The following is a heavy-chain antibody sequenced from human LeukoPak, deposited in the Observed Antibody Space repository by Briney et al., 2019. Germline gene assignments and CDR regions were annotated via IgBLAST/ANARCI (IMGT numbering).Heavy chain of an antibody. Sequence: RAGGSLRLSCAASGFTFSSYSMNGVRQAPGKRRKGVSSISSRSSYIYYADSVKGRFTISRDNAKNSLYLQMNSLRAEDTAVYYCARDLLGSYKTNYFDYWGQGTLVTVSS. V-gene: IGHV3-21*01. CDR2: ISSRSSYI. J-gene: IGHJ4*02. CDR1: GFTFSSYS. D-gene: IGHD3-10*01. CDR3: ARDLLGSYKTNYFDY.